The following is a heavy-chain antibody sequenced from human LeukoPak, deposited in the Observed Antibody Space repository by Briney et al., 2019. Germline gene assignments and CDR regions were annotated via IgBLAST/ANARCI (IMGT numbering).Heavy chain of an antibody. D-gene: IGHD4-17*01. V-gene: IGHV3-23*01. CDR3: ARDRNFGDYAGDFDY. CDR1: GFTFSSYA. J-gene: IGHJ4*02. Sequence: GGSLRLSCAASGFTFSSYAMSWVRQAPGKGLEWVSAISGSGGSTYYADSVKGRFTISRDNSKNTLYLRMNSLRAEDTALYYCARDRNFGDYAGDFDYWGQGTLVTVSS. CDR2: ISGSGGST.